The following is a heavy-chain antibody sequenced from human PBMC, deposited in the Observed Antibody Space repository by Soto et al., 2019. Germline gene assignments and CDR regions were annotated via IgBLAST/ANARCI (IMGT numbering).Heavy chain of an antibody. CDR1: GDSISGSYYY. V-gene: IGHV4-39*01. J-gene: IGHJ5*02. CDR3: VRHDETPTHRGWRWFDP. CDR2: IFYSGST. Sequence: QVQLQESGPGLVRPSETLSLTCTVSGDSISGSYYYWGWIRQPPGKGLEWIASIFYSGSTYYNPSLKSRVTISVDTSMNRFSLDLTSVTAADMSVYYCVRHDETPTHRGWRWFDPWGRGTLVTVSS. D-gene: IGHD2-15*01.